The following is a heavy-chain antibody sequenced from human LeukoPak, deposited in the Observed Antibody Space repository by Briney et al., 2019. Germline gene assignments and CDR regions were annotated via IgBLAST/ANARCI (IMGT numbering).Heavy chain of an antibody. V-gene: IGHV1-8*01. CDR1: GYTFTSYD. CDR2: MNPSSGNT. Sequence: GASVKVSCKASGYTFTSYDINWVRQATGQGLEWLGWMNPSSGNTGYAQKFQGRVTMTRDTSISTAYMDLSSLTSEDTAVYYCATGKVASRRGSWFDPWGQGTLVTVSS. D-gene: IGHD6-6*01. J-gene: IGHJ5*02. CDR3: ATGKVASRRGSWFDP.